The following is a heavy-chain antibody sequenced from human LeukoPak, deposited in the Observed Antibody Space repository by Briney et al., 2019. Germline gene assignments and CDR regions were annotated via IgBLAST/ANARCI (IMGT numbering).Heavy chain of an antibody. CDR3: AKVLEGGIFGVVTAMSDAFDI. V-gene: IGHV3-30*02. J-gene: IGHJ3*02. CDR1: GFSFSRYG. CDR2: IRYDGSNI. D-gene: IGHD3-3*01. Sequence: GGSLRLSCTAPGFSFSRYGMHWVRQAPGKGLEWVAYIRYDGSNIYYADSVKGRFTISRDNSKNTLYLQMNSLRAEDTAVYYCAKVLEGGIFGVVTAMSDAFDIWGQGTMVTVSS.